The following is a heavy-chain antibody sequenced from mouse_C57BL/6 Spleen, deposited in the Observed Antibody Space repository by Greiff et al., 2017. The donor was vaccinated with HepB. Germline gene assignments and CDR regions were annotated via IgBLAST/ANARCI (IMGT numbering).Heavy chain of an antibody. CDR2: IDPSDSYT. V-gene: IGHV1-50*01. CDR1: GYTFTSYW. D-gene: IGHD1-1*01. J-gene: IGHJ4*01. CDR3: ALLGLGITTVVAPYAMDY. Sequence: QVQLQQPGAELVKPGASVKLSCKASGYTFTSYWMQWVKQRPGQGLEWIGEIDPSDSYTNYNQKFKGKATLTVDTSSSTAYMQLSSLTSEDSAVYYCALLGLGITTVVAPYAMDYWGQGTSVTVSS.